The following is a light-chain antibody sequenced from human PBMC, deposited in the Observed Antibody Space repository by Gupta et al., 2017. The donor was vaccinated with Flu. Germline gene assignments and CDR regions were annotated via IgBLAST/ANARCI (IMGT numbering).Light chain of an antibody. V-gene: IGLV1-44*01. CDR3: ATWDDSLFGVV. J-gene: IGLJ2*01. CDR1: NSNIGTNT. CDR2: NFN. Sequence: QSVLTQPPSASGTPGQRVTISCSGSNSNIGTNTVNWYQCLPGAAPKLLIDNFNQRPSGVPERFAASKSGTSASLAISGLQSEDEGDYYCATWDDSLFGVVFGGGTKLTVL.